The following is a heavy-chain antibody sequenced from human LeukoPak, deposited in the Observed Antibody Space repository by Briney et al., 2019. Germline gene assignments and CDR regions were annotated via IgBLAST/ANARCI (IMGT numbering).Heavy chain of an antibody. CDR2: ISNDGSNK. J-gene: IGHJ4*02. CDR3: AKAGQWLTVFDY. CDR1: GFIFSSYG. Sequence: GGSLRLSSAASGFIFSSYGMHWVRQAPGKGLEWVAAISNDGSNKYYADSVKGRFTISRDNSKNTLYLQMNSLRGEDTAVYYCAKAGQWLTVFDYWGQGTLVTVSS. D-gene: IGHD6-19*01. V-gene: IGHV3-30*18.